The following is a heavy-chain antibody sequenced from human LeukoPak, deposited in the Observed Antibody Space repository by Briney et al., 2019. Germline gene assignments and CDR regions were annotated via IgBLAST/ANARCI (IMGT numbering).Heavy chain of an antibody. Sequence: SQTLSLTCAVSGGSISSGGYSWSWIRQPPGKGLEWIGEINHSGSTNYNPSLKSRVTISVDTSKNQFSLKLSSVTAADTAVYYCARPTTGTANYFDYWGQGTLVTVSS. J-gene: IGHJ4*02. CDR3: ARPTTGTANYFDY. CDR2: INHSGST. CDR1: GGSISSGGYS. D-gene: IGHD1-1*01. V-gene: IGHV4-30-2*01.